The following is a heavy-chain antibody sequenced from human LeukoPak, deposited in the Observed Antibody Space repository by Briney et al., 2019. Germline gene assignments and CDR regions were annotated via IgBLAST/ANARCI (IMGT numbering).Heavy chain of an antibody. CDR1: GFTFSSYG. V-gene: IGHV3-30*02. CDR3: AKDRYYGSGSYLVFDY. CDR2: IRYDGSNK. J-gene: IGHJ4*02. Sequence: SGGSLRLSCAASGFTFSSYGMHWVRQAPGKGLEGVAFIRYDGSNKYYADSVKGRFTISRDNSKNTLYLQMNSLRAEDTAVYYCAKDRYYGSGSYLVFDYWGQGTLVTVSS. D-gene: IGHD3-10*01.